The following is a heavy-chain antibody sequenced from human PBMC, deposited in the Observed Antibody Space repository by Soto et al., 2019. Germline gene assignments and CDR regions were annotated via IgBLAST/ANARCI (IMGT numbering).Heavy chain of an antibody. CDR1: GYTFTSYA. Sequence: SVKVSCKASGYTFTSYAIHWVRQAPGQRLEWMGGIIPIFGTANYAQKFQGRVTITADESTSTAYMELSSLRSEDTAVYYCAREVRYPRSGMDVWGQGTTVTVSS. CDR3: AREVRYPRSGMDV. J-gene: IGHJ6*02. D-gene: IGHD3-9*01. V-gene: IGHV1-69*13. CDR2: IIPIFGTA.